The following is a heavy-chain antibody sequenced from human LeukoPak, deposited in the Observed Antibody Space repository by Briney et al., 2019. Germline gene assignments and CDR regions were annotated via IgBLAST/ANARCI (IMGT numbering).Heavy chain of an antibody. CDR2: IKQDGSEK. J-gene: IGHJ4*02. CDR1: GFTFSNYW. V-gene: IGHV3-7*01. CDR3: AGFTRNTGGFQ. D-gene: IGHD2-8*02. Sequence: PGGSLRLSCAASGFTFSNYWMSWVRQAPGKGLEWAANIKQDGSEKYYVDSVKGRFTISRDNAKNSLFLQMNSPRAEDTAVYYCAGFTRNTGGFQWGQGTLVTVSS.